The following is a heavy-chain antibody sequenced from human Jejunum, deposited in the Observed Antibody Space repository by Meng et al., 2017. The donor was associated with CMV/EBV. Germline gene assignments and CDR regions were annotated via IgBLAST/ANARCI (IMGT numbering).Heavy chain of an antibody. D-gene: IGHD2-8*02. Sequence: VQPVRVGVGVKNPGSSVKVSCKASGSTFTDYYIHWVRQAPGQGLEWMGWINPNNGAAHYAQKFQGRVTMTRDTSISTAYMEVSSLRSDDTAVYFCARDPGGSSPVFDYWRQGPLVTVSS. J-gene: IGHJ4*01. V-gene: IGHV1-2*02. CDR2: INPNNGAA. CDR1: GSTFTDYY. CDR3: ARDPGGSSPVFDY.